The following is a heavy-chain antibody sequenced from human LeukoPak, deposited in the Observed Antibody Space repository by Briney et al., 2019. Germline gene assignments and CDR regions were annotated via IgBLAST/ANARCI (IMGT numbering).Heavy chain of an antibody. J-gene: IGHJ2*01. CDR3: ARDVGGSTVTVSGYFDL. CDR1: GYSISSGYY. D-gene: IGHD4-17*01. Sequence: SETLSLTCTVSGYSISSGYYWGWIRQPPGKGLEWIGSIYHSGSTYYNPSLKSRVTISVDTSKNQFSLKLSSVTAADTAVYYCARDVGGSTVTVSGYFDLWGRGTLVTVSS. V-gene: IGHV4-38-2*02. CDR2: IYHSGST.